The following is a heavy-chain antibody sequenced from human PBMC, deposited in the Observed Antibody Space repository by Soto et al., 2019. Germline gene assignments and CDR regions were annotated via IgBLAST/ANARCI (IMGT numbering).Heavy chain of an antibody. V-gene: IGHV1-18*01. CDR1: GYSFSSYG. J-gene: IGHJ5*02. CDR3: ARAQSFEFHNWFDP. CDR2: ISPSTHET. D-gene: IGHD3-10*01. Sequence: ASVKVSCKASGYSFSSYGITWVRQAPGQGLEWMGWISPSTHETNYAQKFQGRVTVTTDTSTSTAFIELRNLKSDDTAVYYCARAQSFEFHNWFDPWGQGTLVTVSS.